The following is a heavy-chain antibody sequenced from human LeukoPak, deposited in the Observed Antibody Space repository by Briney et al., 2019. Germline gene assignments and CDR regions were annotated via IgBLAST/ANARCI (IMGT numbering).Heavy chain of an antibody. CDR2: IYHSGST. CDR1: GYSISSGYY. CDR3: ARRSGWSLLRHNWFDP. Sequence: SETLSLTCTVSGYSISSGYYWGWIRQPPGKGLEWIGSIYHSGSTYYNPSLKSRVTISVDTSKNQFSLKLSSVTAADTAVYYCARRSGWSLLRHNWFDPWGQGTLVTVSS. D-gene: IGHD6-19*01. J-gene: IGHJ5*02. V-gene: IGHV4-38-2*02.